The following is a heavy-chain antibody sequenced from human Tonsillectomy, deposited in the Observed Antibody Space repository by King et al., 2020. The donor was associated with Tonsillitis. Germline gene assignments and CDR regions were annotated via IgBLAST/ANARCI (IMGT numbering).Heavy chain of an antibody. V-gene: IGHV3-23*04. CDR3: AKVRREYDILTGYSYYFDS. J-gene: IGHJ4*02. D-gene: IGHD3-9*01. CDR1: GFTFNIYA. CDR2: ISGSGGST. Sequence: VQLVESGGGLVQPGGSLRLSCAASGFTFNIYAMSWVRQAPGKGLEWVSGISGSGGSTNYVDSVKGRFTISRDNSKNTLYLQMNSLRAEDTAVYYCAKVRREYDILTGYSYYFDSWGQGTLVTVSS.